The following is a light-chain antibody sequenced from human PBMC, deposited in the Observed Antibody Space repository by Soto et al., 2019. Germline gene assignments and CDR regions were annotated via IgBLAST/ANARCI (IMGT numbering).Light chain of an antibody. J-gene: IGKJ1*01. Sequence: EIVMTQSPATLSVSPGERATLSCKASQSVSNDVAWYQQTPGQAPRLLIYGASTRATGIPVTFSGSASGTEFTLSISRLQSEDYTVYYCQQYNKWPLTFGQGTKVQI. CDR1: QSVSND. CDR2: GAS. CDR3: QQYNKWPLT. V-gene: IGKV3-15*01.